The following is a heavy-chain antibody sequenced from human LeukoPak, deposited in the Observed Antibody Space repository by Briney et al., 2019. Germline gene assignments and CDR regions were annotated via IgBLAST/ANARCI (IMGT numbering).Heavy chain of an antibody. V-gene: IGHV1-46*01. CDR2: INPSGGST. Sequence: ASVKVSCKASGYTFTSYYMHWVRQAPGQGLEWMGIINPSGGSTSCAQKFQGRVTMTRDTSTSTVYMELSSLRSEDTAVYYCARTPVRLGELSFSLDYWGQGTLVTVSS. J-gene: IGHJ4*02. D-gene: IGHD3-16*02. CDR3: ARTPVRLGELSFSLDY. CDR1: GYTFTSYY.